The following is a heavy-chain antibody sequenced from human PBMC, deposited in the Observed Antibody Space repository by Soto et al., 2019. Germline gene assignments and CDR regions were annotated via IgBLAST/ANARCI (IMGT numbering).Heavy chain of an antibody. J-gene: IGHJ4*01. CDR3: IADSYITSIRVRFDY. Sequence: GGSLRLSCAASGFTFSNAWINWVRQTPGKGLEWVGRVKSKTDSGTTDFAAPVKGRFAISRDDSKNMVYLEMNSLKTEDTAIYYCIADSYITSIRVRFDYWGHGTLVTVSS. CDR1: GFTFSNAW. CDR2: VKSKTDSGTT. V-gene: IGHV3-15*07. D-gene: IGHD3-10*01.